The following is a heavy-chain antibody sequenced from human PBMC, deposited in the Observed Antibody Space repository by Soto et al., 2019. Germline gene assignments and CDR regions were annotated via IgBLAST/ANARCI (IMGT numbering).Heavy chain of an antibody. CDR3: ARHPLMGARFRHGATKGGWFDP. CDR1: GGSISSSSYY. D-gene: IGHD1-26*01. Sequence: QLQLQESGPGLVKPSETLSLTCTVSGGSISSSSYYWGWIRQPPGKGLEWIGSIYYSGSTYYNPSLKSRVTISVDTSKNQFSLKLSSVTAADTAVYYCARHPLMGARFRHGATKGGWFDPWGQGTLVTVSS. V-gene: IGHV4-39*01. CDR2: IYYSGST. J-gene: IGHJ5*02.